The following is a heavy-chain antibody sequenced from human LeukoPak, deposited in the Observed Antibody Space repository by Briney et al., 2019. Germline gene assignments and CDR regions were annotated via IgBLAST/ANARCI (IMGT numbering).Heavy chain of an antibody. CDR1: GGSISSYY. Sequence: SETLSLTCTVSGGSISSYYWSWIRQPPGKGLEWIGYIYASGSTNYNPSLKGRVTISVDTSKNQFSLKLSSVTAADTAVYYCARLSHYYYYYYMDVWGKGTTVTVSS. J-gene: IGHJ6*03. V-gene: IGHV4-4*09. CDR3: ARLSHYYYYYYMDV. CDR2: IYASGST.